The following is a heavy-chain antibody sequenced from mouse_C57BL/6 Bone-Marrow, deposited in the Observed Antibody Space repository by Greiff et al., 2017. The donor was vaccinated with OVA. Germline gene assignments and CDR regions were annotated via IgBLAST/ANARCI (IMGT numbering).Heavy chain of an antibody. CDR2: IYPGDGDT. CDR3: ARGTTVVATGDY. V-gene: IGHV1-80*01. CDR1: GYAFSSYW. Sequence: VQLQQSGAELVKPGASVKISCKASGYAFSSYWMNWVKQRPGKGLEWIGQIYPGDGDTNYNGKFKGKATLTADKSSSTAYMQLSSLTSEDSAVYFCARGTTVVATGDYWGKGTTLTVSS. D-gene: IGHD1-1*01. J-gene: IGHJ2*01.